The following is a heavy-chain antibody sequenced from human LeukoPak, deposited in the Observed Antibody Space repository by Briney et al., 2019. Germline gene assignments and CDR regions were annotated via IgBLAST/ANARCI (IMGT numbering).Heavy chain of an antibody. CDR1: GGSLSGYY. D-gene: IGHD5-24*01. CDR3: ARGPIGDGYNWYWYFDL. Sequence: SETLSLTCAVYGGSLSGYYWSWIRQPPGKGLEWIGEINHSGSTNYNPSLKSRVTISVDTSKNQLSLKLSSVTAADTAVYYCARGPIGDGYNWYWYFDLGGRGTLVTVSA. J-gene: IGHJ2*01. CDR2: INHSGST. V-gene: IGHV4-34*01.